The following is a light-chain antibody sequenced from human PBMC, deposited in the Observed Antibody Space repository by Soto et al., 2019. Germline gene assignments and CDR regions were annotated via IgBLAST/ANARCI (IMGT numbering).Light chain of an antibody. V-gene: IGLV1-40*01. CDR2: GNG. CDR1: SSNIGAGYD. J-gene: IGLJ3*02. Sequence: QSVLTQPPSVSGAPGQRVTISCTGSSSNIGAGYDVHWYQQLPGTAPKLLIYGNGNLPSGVPDRFSGSKSGTSASLAITGLQAEDEADYYCQSYDSSLRGRVFGGGTKLTVL. CDR3: QSYDSSLRGRV.